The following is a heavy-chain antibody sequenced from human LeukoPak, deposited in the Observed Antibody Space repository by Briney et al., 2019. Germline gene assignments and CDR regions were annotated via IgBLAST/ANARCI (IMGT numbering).Heavy chain of an antibody. D-gene: IGHD2-2*01. CDR3: ARDGPSSINRAT. V-gene: IGHV3-66*02. CDR1: GFTVSSNF. J-gene: IGHJ3*01. CDR2: IYRGGST. Sequence: GRSLRPSWAAAGFTVSSNFMSSVRQAPGKGLEWVSVIYRGGSTYYPDSVVDRFTISRDNSMNTLSLPIESLGAEDRGVHYCARDGPSSINRATWGQGTMVTVSS.